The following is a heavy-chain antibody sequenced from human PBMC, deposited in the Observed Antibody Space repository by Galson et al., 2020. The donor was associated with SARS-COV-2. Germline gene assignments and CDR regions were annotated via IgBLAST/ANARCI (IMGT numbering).Heavy chain of an antibody. CDR2: IYWDDDK. D-gene: IGHD3-16*02. Sequence: KMSGPTLVKPTQTLTLTCTFSGFSLSTSGVGVGWIRQPPGQALEWLALIYWDDDKRYSPSLKSRLTITKDTSKNQVVLTMTNMDPVDTATYYCAHRQRYGSGKLHQTYYDYVWGSYRGSFDYWGQGTLVTVSS. J-gene: IGHJ4*02. CDR3: AHRQRYGSGKLHQTYYDYVWGSYRGSFDY. V-gene: IGHV2-5*02. CDR1: GFSLSTSGVG.